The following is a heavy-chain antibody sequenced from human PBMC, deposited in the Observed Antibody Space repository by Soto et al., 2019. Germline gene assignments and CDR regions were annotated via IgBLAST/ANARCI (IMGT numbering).Heavy chain of an antibody. Sequence: SETLSLTCTVSGGSISTYYWSWVRQSPGKGLEWIGYIFYSDNTNYNPSLKSRVTISVDTSKNLFSLKLTSVTAADTAVYFCARGGETYYDFWSGFSPIDYWGQGALVTV. D-gene: IGHD3-3*01. CDR2: IFYSDNT. J-gene: IGHJ4*02. CDR3: ARGGETYYDFWSGFSPIDY. V-gene: IGHV4-59*01. CDR1: GGSISTYY.